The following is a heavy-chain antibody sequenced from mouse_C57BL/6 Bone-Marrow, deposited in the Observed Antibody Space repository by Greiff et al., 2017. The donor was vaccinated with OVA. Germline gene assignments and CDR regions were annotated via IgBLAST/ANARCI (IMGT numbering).Heavy chain of an antibody. Sequence: VQLQQSGAELVRPGASVKLSCTASGFNIKDDYMHWVKQRPEQGLEWIGWIEPENGDTEYASKFQGKATITADTSSNTAYLQLSSLTSEDTAVYYFTTLYYYGAWFAYWGQGTLVTVSA. V-gene: IGHV14-4*01. CDR2: IEPENGDT. CDR1: GFNIKDDY. D-gene: IGHD1-1*01. CDR3: TTLYYYGAWFAY. J-gene: IGHJ3*01.